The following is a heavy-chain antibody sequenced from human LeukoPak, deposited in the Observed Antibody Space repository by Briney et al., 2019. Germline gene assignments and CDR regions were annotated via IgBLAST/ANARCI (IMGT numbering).Heavy chain of an antibody. Sequence: ASVTVTFQASGYTFTGYYMHWVRQAPGQGLEWMGWINPNSGGTDYAQKFQGRVTMTRDTSISTAYMELSRLRSDDTAVYYCAGGNYYDSIAPAYWGQGTVDTLSS. J-gene: IGHJ4*02. CDR3: AGGNYYDSIAPAY. CDR2: INPNSGGT. D-gene: IGHD3-22*01. CDR1: GYTFTGYY. V-gene: IGHV1-2*02.